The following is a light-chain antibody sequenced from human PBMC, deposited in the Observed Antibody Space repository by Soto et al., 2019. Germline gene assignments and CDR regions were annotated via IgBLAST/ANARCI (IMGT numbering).Light chain of an antibody. CDR2: DTS. CDR1: ETIRGL. CDR3: QQRSNWPPIT. J-gene: IGKJ5*01. V-gene: IGKV3-11*01. Sequence: EIVLTQSPATLSWSPGERATLSCRASETIRGLLAWYQQRPGQPPRLLIYDTSNRAAGIPARFSGSGFGTDFTLTISSLEPEDAAVYYCQQRSNWPPITFGQGTRVE.